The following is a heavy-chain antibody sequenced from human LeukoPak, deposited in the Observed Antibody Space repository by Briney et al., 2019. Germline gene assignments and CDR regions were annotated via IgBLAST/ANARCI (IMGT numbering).Heavy chain of an antibody. J-gene: IGHJ4*02. CDR3: AERWGFDY. V-gene: IGHV3-23*01. Sequence: GGSLRLSCGVSGFTFSSYAMSWVRQAPGKGLEWVSTIGGTGVRTYYADSVKGRFTISRDNAKNSLYLQMNSLRAEDTAVYYCAERWGFDYWGQGTLVTVSS. D-gene: IGHD3-16*01. CDR1: GFTFSSYA. CDR2: IGGTGVRT.